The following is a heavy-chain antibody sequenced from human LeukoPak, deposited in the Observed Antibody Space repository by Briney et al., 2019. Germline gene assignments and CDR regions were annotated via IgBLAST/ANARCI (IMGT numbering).Heavy chain of an antibody. CDR3: ARCDSGGWFFDS. Sequence: PSETLSLTCAVSGGSFSGYSWNWIRQPPGKGLEWIGEINQSGSTKYNPSLKSRVTISIDTSKSQFSMRLNSVTAAATALYYCARCDSGGWFFDSWGQGALVTVSS. V-gene: IGHV4-34*01. CDR2: INQSGST. D-gene: IGHD6-19*01. CDR1: GGSFSGYS. J-gene: IGHJ5*01.